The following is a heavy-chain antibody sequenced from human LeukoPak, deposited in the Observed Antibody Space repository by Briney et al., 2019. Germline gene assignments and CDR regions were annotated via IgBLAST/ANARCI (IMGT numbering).Heavy chain of an antibody. J-gene: IGHJ4*02. Sequence: SETLSLTCTVSGGSISSGGYHWSWIRQPPGKGQEWIGYIYHSGSTYYNPSLKSRVTISVDRSKNQFSLKLSSVTAADTAVYYCARGAGGPFDYWGQGTLVTVSS. CDR2: IYHSGST. CDR1: GGSISSGGYH. V-gene: IGHV4-30-2*01. CDR3: ARGAGGPFDY. D-gene: IGHD4-23*01.